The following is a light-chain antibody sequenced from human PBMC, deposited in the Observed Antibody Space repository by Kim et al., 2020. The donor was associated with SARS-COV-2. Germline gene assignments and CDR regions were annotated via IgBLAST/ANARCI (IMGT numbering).Light chain of an antibody. CDR1: SSNIRSNS. V-gene: IGLV1-47*01. J-gene: IGLJ3*02. CDR3: AAWDDSLSGWV. Sequence: GQRVTISCSGSSSNIRSNSVYWCQQLPGTAPNLLIYRNNQRPSGVPDRFSGSKSGTSASLAITGLRSEDEADYYCAAWDDSLSGWVFGGGTQLTVL. CDR2: RNN.